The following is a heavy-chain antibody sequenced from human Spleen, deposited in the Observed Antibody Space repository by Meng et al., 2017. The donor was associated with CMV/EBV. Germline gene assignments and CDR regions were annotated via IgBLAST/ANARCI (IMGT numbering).Heavy chain of an antibody. D-gene: IGHD3-10*01. CDR3: ASGPENYYGSGSLGHKFDF. J-gene: IGHJ4*02. Sequence: ASVKVSCKASGYTFTNYYMHWVRQAPGQGLEWMGIINPSGGSRHYAQKFQGRVTMTRDTSTSTVYMELSSLRSEDTAVYYCASGPENYYGSGSLGHKFDFWGQGTLVTVSS. CDR1: GYTFTNYY. V-gene: IGHV1-46*01. CDR2: INPSGGSR.